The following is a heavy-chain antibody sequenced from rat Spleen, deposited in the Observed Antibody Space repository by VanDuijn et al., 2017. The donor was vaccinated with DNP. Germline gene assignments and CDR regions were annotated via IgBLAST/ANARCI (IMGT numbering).Heavy chain of an antibody. CDR1: GFTFSDYY. J-gene: IGHJ1*01. D-gene: IGHD1-1*01. CDR3: ARAIYDYSNVYWYFDF. Sequence: EVQLVETGGGLVQPGRSLKLSCAASGFTFSDYYMAWVRQAPTKGLEWVAYISYDGGRNNYGDSVKGRVTISRDNTKSTLYLQMNSLRSEDMATYYCARAIYDYSNVYWYFDFWGPGTMVTVSS. CDR2: ISYDGGRN. V-gene: IGHV5-22*01.